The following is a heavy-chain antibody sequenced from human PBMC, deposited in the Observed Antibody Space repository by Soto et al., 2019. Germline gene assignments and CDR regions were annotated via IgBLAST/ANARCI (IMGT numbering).Heavy chain of an antibody. V-gene: IGHV4-59*01. D-gene: IGHD6-13*01. CDR1: GGSISSYC. CDR2: IYYSGST. J-gene: IGHJ3*02. Sequence: SETLSLTCTVSGGSISSYCWSWIRQPPGKGLEWIGYIYYSGSTNYNPSLKSRVTISVDTSKNQFSLKLSSVTAADTAVYYCARRWGIAAHEAFDIWGQGTMVTVSS. CDR3: ARRWGIAAHEAFDI.